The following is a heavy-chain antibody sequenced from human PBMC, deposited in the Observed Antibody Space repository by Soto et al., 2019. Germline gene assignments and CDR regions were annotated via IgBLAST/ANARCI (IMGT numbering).Heavy chain of an antibody. V-gene: IGHV4-39*01. Sequence: SETQSLTCRVSGDSISDTIYYWGWVRQSPGKGLEWIGSIHYSGTTQFHPSLKTRVTISVDTSKNEFSLRLRSVTAADTAVYFCARNLKAVADAMAYWGQGIPVTVSS. CDR1: GDSISDTIYY. J-gene: IGHJ4*02. CDR2: IHYSGTT. D-gene: IGHD6-19*01. CDR3: ARNLKAVADAMAY.